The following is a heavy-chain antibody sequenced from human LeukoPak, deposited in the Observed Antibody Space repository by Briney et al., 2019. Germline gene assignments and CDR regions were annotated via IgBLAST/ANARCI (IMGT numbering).Heavy chain of an antibody. V-gene: IGHV3-23*01. CDR2: ISGSGGGT. CDR3: AKRYCSGGSCYANWFDP. Sequence: GGSLRLSCAASGVTFSSYAMSWVRQAPGKGLEWVSAISGSGGGTYYADSVKGRFTISRDNSKNTLYLQMNSLRAEDTAVYYCAKRYCSGGSCYANWFDPWGQGTLVTVSS. J-gene: IGHJ5*02. CDR1: GVTFSSYA. D-gene: IGHD2-15*01.